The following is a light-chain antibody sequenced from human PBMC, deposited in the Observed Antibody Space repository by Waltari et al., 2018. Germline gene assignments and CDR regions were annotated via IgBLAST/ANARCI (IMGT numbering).Light chain of an antibody. V-gene: IGKV3-20*01. CDR1: ERVSRA. Sequence: EIVLTQSPGTLSLSVGERATVSCRASERVSRALAWYQQKPGQAPRRLIYGASTRATGIPDRFSGSGSGTDFSLTISRLEPDDFAVYYCQHYLRLPVTFGQGTTVEI. J-gene: IGKJ1*01. CDR3: QHYLRLPVT. CDR2: GAS.